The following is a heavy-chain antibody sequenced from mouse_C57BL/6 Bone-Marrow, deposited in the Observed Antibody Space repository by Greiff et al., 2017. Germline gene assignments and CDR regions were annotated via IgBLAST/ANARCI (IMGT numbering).Heavy chain of an antibody. Sequence: VQLQQSGPELVKPGASVKISCTASGYSFTGYYMNWVKQSPEKSLEWIGEINPSTGGTTYNQKFKAKATLTVDKSSSTAYMPLKSLTSENSAVYCCAKLDSSDVAGIAYWGQGTLGTVSA. CDR3: AKLDSSDVAGIAY. CDR2: INPSTGGT. J-gene: IGHJ3*01. D-gene: IGHD3-2*02. V-gene: IGHV1-42*01. CDR1: GYSFTGYY.